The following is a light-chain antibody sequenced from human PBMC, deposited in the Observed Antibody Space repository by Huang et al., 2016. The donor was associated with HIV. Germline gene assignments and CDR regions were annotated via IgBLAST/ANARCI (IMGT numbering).Light chain of an antibody. CDR2: AAS. J-gene: IGKJ1*01. CDR1: QNVSSN. CDR3: QQYNNWPRT. V-gene: IGKV3-15*01. Sequence: EIVMTQSPATLSVSPGERATLSCRASQNVSSNLAWYQQKPGQAPRLLIYAASTRATGIPARFSGSGSGKEFTLTISSLQSEDFAVYYCQQYNNWPRTFGQGTKVEIK.